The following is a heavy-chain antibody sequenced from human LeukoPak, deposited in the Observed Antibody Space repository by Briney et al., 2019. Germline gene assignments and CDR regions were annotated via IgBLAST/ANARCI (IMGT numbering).Heavy chain of an antibody. D-gene: IGHD6-19*01. J-gene: IGHJ4*02. CDR1: GFSLSNYW. CDR2: IKSRTAGGTT. V-gene: IGHV3-15*01. CDR3: TTDYAIAVAGTDLGDY. Sequence: GGSLRLSCAASGFSLSNYWMSWVRQAPGKGLEWLGRIKSRTAGGTTDYAAPVKGRFTISRDDSKNTLYLQMNSLKAEDTAVYYCTTDYAIAVAGTDLGDYWGQGTLVTVSS.